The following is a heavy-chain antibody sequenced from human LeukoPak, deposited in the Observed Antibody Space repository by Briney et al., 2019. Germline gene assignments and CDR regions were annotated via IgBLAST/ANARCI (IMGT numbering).Heavy chain of an antibody. J-gene: IGHJ3*02. CDR2: IYYSGST. Sequence: SQTLSLTCTVSGGSISSGGYYWSWIRQHPGKGLEWIGYIYYSGSTYYNPSLKSRVTISVDTSKNQFSLKLSSVTAADTAVYYCARKMISGDAFDIWGQGTMVTVSS. CDR1: GGSISSGGYY. CDR3: ARKMISGDAFDI. V-gene: IGHV4-31*03. D-gene: IGHD3-22*01.